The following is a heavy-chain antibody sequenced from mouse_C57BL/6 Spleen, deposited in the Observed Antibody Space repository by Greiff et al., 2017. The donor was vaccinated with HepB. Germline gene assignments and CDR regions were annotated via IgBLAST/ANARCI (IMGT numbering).Heavy chain of an antibody. Sequence: QVQLQQPGAELVRPGSSVKLSCKASGYTFTSYWMHWVKQRPIQGLEWIGNIDPSDSETHYNQKFKDKATLTVDKSSSTAYMKLSSLTSEDSAVYCCASSPYYYGSSPGYWGPGTTLTVSS. CDR1: GYTFTSYW. CDR2: IDPSDSET. J-gene: IGHJ2*01. CDR3: ASSPYYYGSSPGY. V-gene: IGHV1-52*01. D-gene: IGHD1-1*01.